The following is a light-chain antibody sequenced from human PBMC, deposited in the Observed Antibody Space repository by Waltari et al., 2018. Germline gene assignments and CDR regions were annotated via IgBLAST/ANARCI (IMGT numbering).Light chain of an antibody. CDR1: QGISTY. V-gene: IGKV1-17*01. CDR2: AAS. Sequence: DIQMTQSPSSLSASAGDRVTITCRASQGISTYLNWYQQKPGKAPKRLIYAASSLESGVPSRFSGSGSGTDFTLTISSLQPDDFATYYCLQYNINPYSFSQGTKVEIK. CDR3: LQYNINPYS. J-gene: IGKJ2*03.